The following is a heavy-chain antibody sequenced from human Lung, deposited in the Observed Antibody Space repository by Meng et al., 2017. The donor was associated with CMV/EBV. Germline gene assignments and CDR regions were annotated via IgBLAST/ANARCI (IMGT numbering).Heavy chain of an antibody. Sequence: SVKVSXKVSGGIFSSSAISWVRQAPGQGLEWMGRIIPLLDITNYAPNFQGRVTITADKSTSTAYMEMSSLRYDDTAFYYCARSTSKYDFWSGYPPFLDPWAQGTQATVPS. V-gene: IGHV1-69*04. CDR1: GGIFSSSA. CDR2: IIPLLDIT. D-gene: IGHD3-3*01. CDR3: ARSTSKYDFWSGYPPFLDP. J-gene: IGHJ5*02.